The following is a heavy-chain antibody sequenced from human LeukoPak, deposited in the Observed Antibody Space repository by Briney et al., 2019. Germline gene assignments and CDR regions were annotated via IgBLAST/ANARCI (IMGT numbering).Heavy chain of an antibody. J-gene: IGHJ4*02. D-gene: IGHD1-7*01. CDR3: ARDRGNYTPHYFDY. Sequence: MASQTLSLTCTVSGGSISSGSYYWSWIRQPAGKGLEWIGRIYTSGSTNYNPSLKSRVTISVDTSKNQFSLKLSSVTAADTAVYYCARDRGNYTPHYFDYWGQGTLVTVSS. V-gene: IGHV4-61*02. CDR1: GGSISSGSYY. CDR2: IYTSGST.